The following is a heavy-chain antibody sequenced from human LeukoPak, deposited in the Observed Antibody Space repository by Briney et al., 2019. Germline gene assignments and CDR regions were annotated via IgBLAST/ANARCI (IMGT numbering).Heavy chain of an antibody. D-gene: IGHD5-24*01. Sequence: GGSLRLSCAAYGFTFTNAWMGWVRQAPGKGREWVCRIKSKAEGGATDYAPSVKGIFTTSRDDSKNTLYLQMNSQKAEDTAISSCTSALRRHGNNLPRHWGQGTLVTVSS. J-gene: IGHJ1*01. V-gene: IGHV3-15*01. CDR3: TSALRRHGNNLPRH. CDR2: IKSKAEGGAT. CDR1: GFTFTNAW.